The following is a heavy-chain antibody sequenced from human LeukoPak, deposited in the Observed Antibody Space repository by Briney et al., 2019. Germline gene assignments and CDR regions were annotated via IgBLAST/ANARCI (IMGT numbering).Heavy chain of an antibody. Sequence: GGPLRLSCTASRFIFSTYAMNWVRQAPGKGLNWVSYISSRGSTIYYADSVKGRFTISRDNAKNILYLQMNSLRPEDTAVYYCARGEQEAATMSIDYWGQGMLVTVSS. D-gene: IGHD1/OR15-1a*01. CDR2: ISSRGSTI. CDR3: ARGEQEAATMSIDY. J-gene: IGHJ4*02. V-gene: IGHV3-48*01. CDR1: RFIFSTYA.